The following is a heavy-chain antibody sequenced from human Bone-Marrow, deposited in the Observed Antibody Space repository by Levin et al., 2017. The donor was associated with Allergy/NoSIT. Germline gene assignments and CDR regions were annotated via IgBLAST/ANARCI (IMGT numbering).Heavy chain of an antibody. J-gene: IGHJ6*02. CDR3: ARGAEYYDFWSVQGGDGMDV. Sequence: ASVKVSCKASGYTFTSYYMHWVRQAPGQGLEWMGIINPSGGSTSYAQKFQGRVTMTRDTSTSTVYMELSSLRSEDTAVYYCARGAEYYDFWSVQGGDGMDVWGQGTTVTVSS. D-gene: IGHD3-3*01. CDR2: INPSGGST. CDR1: GYTFTSYY. V-gene: IGHV1-46*01.